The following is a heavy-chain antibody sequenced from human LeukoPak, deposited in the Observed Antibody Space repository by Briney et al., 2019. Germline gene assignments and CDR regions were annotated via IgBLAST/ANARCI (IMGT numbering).Heavy chain of an antibody. J-gene: IGHJ6*03. CDR2: IYPGDSDT. Sequence: GESLKISCKGAGYSFTSYWIGWVRQMPGKGLEWMGIIYPGDSDTRYSPSFQGQVTISADKSISTAYLQWSSLKASDTAMYYCAGHGYDFWSGYIPFMDVWGKGTTVTVSS. CDR1: GYSFTSYW. D-gene: IGHD3-3*01. V-gene: IGHV5-51*01. CDR3: AGHGYDFWSGYIPFMDV.